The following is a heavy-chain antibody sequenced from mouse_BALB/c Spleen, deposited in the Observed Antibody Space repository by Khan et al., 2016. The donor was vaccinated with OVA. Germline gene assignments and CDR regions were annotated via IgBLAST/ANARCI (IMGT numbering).Heavy chain of an antibody. J-gene: IGHJ1*01. D-gene: IGHD2-14*01. V-gene: IGHV5-6-3*01. CDR3: ARVYYRYDEVCWYFDV. Sequence: EVELVESGGGLVQPGGSLKLSCAASGFTFSGYGMSWVRQSPDKRLELVATINSNGGTSYYPDSVKGGFTISRDNAKNTLHLQLSSLTSEDTATYYSARVYYRYDEVCWYFDVWGAGTTVTVSS. CDR2: INSNGGTS. CDR1: GFTFSGYG.